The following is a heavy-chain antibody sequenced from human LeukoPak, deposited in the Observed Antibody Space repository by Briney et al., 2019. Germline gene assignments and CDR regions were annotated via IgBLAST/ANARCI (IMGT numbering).Heavy chain of an antibody. V-gene: IGHV1-46*01. J-gene: IGHJ4*02. D-gene: IGHD2-2*01. CDR3: ARDMYCSSTSCYAGWDY. Sequence: ASVKVSCKASGYTFTSYYMHWVRQAPGQGLEWMGIINPSGGSTSYAQKFQGRATMTRDTSTSTVYMELSSLRSEDTAVYYCARDMYCSSTSCYAGWDYWGQGTLVTVSS. CDR2: INPSGGST. CDR1: GYTFTSYY.